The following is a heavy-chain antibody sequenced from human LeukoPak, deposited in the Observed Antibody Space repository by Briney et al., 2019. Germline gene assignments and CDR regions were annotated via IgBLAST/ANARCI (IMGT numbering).Heavy chain of an antibody. J-gene: IGHJ4*02. CDR2: INSDGSST. Sequence: GGSLRLSCAASGFTFSSYWMHWVRQAPGKGLVWVSRINSDGSSTSYADSVKGRFTISRDNSKNTLYLQMNSLRAEGTAVYYCAKGQWLDYYFDYWGQGTLVTVSS. V-gene: IGHV3-74*01. D-gene: IGHD5-12*01. CDR3: AKGQWLDYYFDY. CDR1: GFTFSSYW.